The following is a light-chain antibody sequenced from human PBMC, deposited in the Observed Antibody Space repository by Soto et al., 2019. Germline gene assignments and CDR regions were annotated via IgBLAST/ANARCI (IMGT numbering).Light chain of an antibody. Sequence: DIQMTQSPSSLSASVGDRVTITCRASQSMSNYLNWYQHKPGKAPKVLIYAASTLQSGVPSRFSGRGSGTDFTHTISSLQPEDFATYHCQQSYSTPYTFGQGTKLEIK. J-gene: IGKJ2*01. CDR2: AAS. V-gene: IGKV1-39*01. CDR3: QQSYSTPYT. CDR1: QSMSNY.